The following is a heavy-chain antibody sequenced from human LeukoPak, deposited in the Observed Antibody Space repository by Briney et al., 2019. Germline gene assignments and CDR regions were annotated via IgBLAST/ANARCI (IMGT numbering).Heavy chain of an antibody. CDR2: ISGSGGNT. CDR1: GFTFSSYA. V-gene: IGHV3-23*01. Sequence: GGSLRLSCAASGFTFSSYAMNWVRQAPGKGLEWVSTISGSGGNTYYADSVKGRFTISRDNFKNTLYLQMNSLRAEDTAVYYCARVPDIVATSCDYWGQGTLVTVSS. D-gene: IGHD5-12*01. J-gene: IGHJ4*02. CDR3: ARVPDIVATSCDY.